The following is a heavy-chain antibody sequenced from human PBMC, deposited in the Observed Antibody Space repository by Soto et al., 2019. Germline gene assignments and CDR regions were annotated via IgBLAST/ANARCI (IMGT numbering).Heavy chain of an antibody. CDR2: VKSSANGGAI. D-gene: IGHD3-16*01. J-gene: IGHJ4*02. Sequence: EVQLVESGGGLVKPGGSLRLSCAAPGFTFNGAWMNWVRQAPGKGPEWVGRVKSSANGGAIDYAAPVEGRFTISRDDSKNTLYLQMNSLITEDTAFYYCSADLPDWGAYAFDYWGQGTLVTVSS. CDR3: SADLPDWGAYAFDY. V-gene: IGHV3-15*07. CDR1: GFTFNGAW.